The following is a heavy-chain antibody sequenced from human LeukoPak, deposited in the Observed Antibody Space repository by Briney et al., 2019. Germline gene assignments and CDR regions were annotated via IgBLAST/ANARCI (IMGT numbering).Heavy chain of an antibody. CDR1: GFPLSTYW. D-gene: IGHD3-22*01. V-gene: IGHV3-7*01. CDR3: ARDYYDSSGYPPYY. Sequence: GGSLRLSREASGFPLSTYWMSWVRQAPGKGLEWVANIKQDGSEKYYVDSVKGRFTISRDNAKNSLYLQMNSLRAEDTAVYYCARDYYDSSGYPPYYWGQGTLVTVSS. J-gene: IGHJ4*02. CDR2: IKQDGSEK.